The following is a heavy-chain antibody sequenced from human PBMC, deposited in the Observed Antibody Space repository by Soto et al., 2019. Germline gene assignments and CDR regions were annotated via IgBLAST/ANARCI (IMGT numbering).Heavy chain of an antibody. J-gene: IGHJ5*02. D-gene: IGHD1-1*01. CDR1: GFTFSSYG. Sequence: GGSLRLSCAASGFTFSSYGMHWVRQAPGKGLEWVAVISYDGSNKYYADSAKGRFTISRDNSKNTLYLQMNSLRAEDTAVYYCAKSDPTHWFDPWGQGTLVTVSS. CDR3: AKSDPTHWFDP. V-gene: IGHV3-30*18. CDR2: ISYDGSNK.